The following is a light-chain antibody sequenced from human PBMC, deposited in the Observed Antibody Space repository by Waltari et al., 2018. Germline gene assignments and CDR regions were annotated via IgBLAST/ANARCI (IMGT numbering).Light chain of an antibody. CDR2: DVS. J-gene: IGLJ2*01. CDR3: SSYTSSSTVV. Sequence: QSALTQPASVSGSPGQSITISCTGTSSDVGAYNYVSWYQQHPGKGPKLMIYDVSNRPSGVSKRFSGSKSGNTASLTISGLQAEDEADYYCSSYTSSSTVVFGGGTELTVL. CDR1: SSDVGAYNY. V-gene: IGLV2-14*03.